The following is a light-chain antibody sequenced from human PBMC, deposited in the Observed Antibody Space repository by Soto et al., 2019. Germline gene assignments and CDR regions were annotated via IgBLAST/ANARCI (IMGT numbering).Light chain of an antibody. Sequence: QSALTQPASVSGSPGQSITISCTGTSSDVGAYNYVSWYQQHPGKAPKLLIYDVSNRPSGVSNRFSGSKSGNTASLTISGLQAEDEADYYCSSYTSSRSLTVFGGGTKLTVL. CDR1: SSDVGAYNY. J-gene: IGLJ2*01. V-gene: IGLV2-14*01. CDR2: DVS. CDR3: SSYTSSRSLTV.